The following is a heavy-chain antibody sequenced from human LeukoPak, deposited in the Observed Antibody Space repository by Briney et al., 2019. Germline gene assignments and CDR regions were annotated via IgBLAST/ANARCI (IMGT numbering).Heavy chain of an antibody. CDR1: GFTFSSYW. CDR2: INGDGSST. J-gene: IGHJ4*02. Sequence: PGGSLRLSCAASGFTFSSYWMHWVRQAPGKGLVWVSRINGDGSSTSYADSVKGRFTISRDNAKNTLYLQMNSLRAEDTAVYYCAREDLWGANYYDSSGYYSPAPDYWGQGTLVTVSS. V-gene: IGHV3-74*01. D-gene: IGHD3-22*01. CDR3: AREDLWGANYYDSSGYYSPAPDY.